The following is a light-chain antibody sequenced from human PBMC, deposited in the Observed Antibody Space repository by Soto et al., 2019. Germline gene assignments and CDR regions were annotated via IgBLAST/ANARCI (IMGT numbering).Light chain of an antibody. V-gene: IGKV1-33*01. J-gene: IGKJ4*01. CDR2: DAS. CDR3: QHYDNLLLT. Sequence: DIQMTQSPSSLSASVGDRVTITCQASQDINTYLNWYQQKPGKAPKLLIYDASKLETGVPSRFRGGGSGTDFNLTVTSLQPEDIATDFCQHYDNLLLTFGGGTKVEL. CDR1: QDINTY.